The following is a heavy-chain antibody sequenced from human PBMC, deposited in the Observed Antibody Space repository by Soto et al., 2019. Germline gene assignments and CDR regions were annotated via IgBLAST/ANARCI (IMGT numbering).Heavy chain of an antibody. CDR3: ARSDAWYGGFIAAAGSPTYDY. CDR1: GVTFSSYS. CDR2: ISSSSSYI. D-gene: IGHD6-13*01. Sequence: GGSLRLSCAASGVTFSSYSMNWVRQAPGKGLEWVSSISSSSSYIYYADSLKGRFTISRDNAKNSLYLQMNSLRAEDTAVYYCARSDAWYGGFIAAAGSPTYDYWGQGTLVTVSS. J-gene: IGHJ4*02. V-gene: IGHV3-21*01.